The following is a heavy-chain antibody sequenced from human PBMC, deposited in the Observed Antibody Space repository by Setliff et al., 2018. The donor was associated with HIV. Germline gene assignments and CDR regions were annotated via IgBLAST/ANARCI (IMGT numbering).Heavy chain of an antibody. CDR2: IYYSGST. CDR1: GGSISSYY. CDR3: ARGADYYYYYMDV. Sequence: SETLSLTCTVSGGSISSYYWSWIRQPPGKGLEWIGYIYYSGSTNYNPSLKSRVTISVDTSKNQFPLKLSSVTAADTAVYYCARGADYYYYYMDVWGKGTTVTVS. J-gene: IGHJ6*03. V-gene: IGHV4-59*01.